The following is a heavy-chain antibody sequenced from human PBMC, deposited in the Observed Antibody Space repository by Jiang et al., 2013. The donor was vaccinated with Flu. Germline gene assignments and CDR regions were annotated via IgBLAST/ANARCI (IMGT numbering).Heavy chain of an antibody. CDR1: GGTFSSYA. Sequence: SGAEVKKPGSSVKVSCKASGGTFSSYAISWVRQAPGQGLEWMGGIIPIFGTANYAQKFQGRVTITADESTSTAYMELSSLRSEDTAVYYCARASSVEGCTNGVCYMRHDAFDIWGQGTMVTVSS. CDR3: ARASSVEGCTNGVCYMRHDAFDI. J-gene: IGHJ3*02. V-gene: IGHV1-69*01. CDR2: IIPIFGTA. D-gene: IGHD2-8*01.